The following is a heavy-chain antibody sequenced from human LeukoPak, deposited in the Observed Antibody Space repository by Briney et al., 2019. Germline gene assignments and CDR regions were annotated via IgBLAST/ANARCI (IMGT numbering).Heavy chain of an antibody. V-gene: IGHV5-51*01. CDR2: IYPGDSDT. D-gene: IGHD4-17*01. J-gene: IGHJ4*02. CDR1: GYSFTSYW. Sequence: GESLQISCEGSGYSFTSYWIGWVRQMPGRGLEWMGIIYPGDSDTTYSPSFQGQVTISADKSFTTAYLQWSSLTASDTAIYYCARGLRYYFDYWGQGTLVTVSS. CDR3: ARGLRYYFDY.